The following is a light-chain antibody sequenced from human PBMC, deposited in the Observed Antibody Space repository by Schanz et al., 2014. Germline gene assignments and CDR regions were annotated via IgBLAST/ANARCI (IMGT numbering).Light chain of an antibody. CDR2: DVT. CDR3: SSYTSSSTWV. CDR1: SSDIGRYNY. Sequence: QSVLTQPPSASGSPGQSVTISCTGTSSDIGRYNYVSWYQHHPGKAPKLLIYDVTKRPSGVPDRFSGSKSGNTASLTISGLRAEDEADYYCSSYTSSSTWVFGGGTKVTVL. V-gene: IGLV2-8*01. J-gene: IGLJ3*02.